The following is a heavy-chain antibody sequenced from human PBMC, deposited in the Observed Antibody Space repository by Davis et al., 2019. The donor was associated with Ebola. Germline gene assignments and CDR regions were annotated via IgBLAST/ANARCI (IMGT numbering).Heavy chain of an antibody. CDR1: GFTFSSYS. Sequence: GESLKISCAASGFTFSSYSMNWVRQTPGKGLEWVSGIDGGDGTTQYADSVKGRFTISRDNSKNTLYLQMNSLRAEDTAVYYCARDPSATVVTHPYDYWGQGTLVTVSS. D-gene: IGHD4-23*01. CDR3: ARDPSATVVTHPYDY. V-gene: IGHV3-NL1*01. CDR2: IDGGDGTT. J-gene: IGHJ4*02.